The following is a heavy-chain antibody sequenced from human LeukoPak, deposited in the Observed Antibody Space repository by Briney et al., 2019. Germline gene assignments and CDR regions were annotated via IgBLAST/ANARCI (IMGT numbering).Heavy chain of an antibody. CDR3: ARQASSWYYYYGMDV. V-gene: IGHV4-39*01. D-gene: IGHD6-13*01. CDR2: IYYSGST. Sequence: SDTLSLTCTVSGGSISSSSYYWGWIRQPPGKGLEWIGCIYYSGSTYYNPSLKSRVTISVDTSKNQFSLKLSSVTAADTAVYYCARQASSWYYYYGMDVWGQGTTVTVSS. CDR1: GGSISSSSYY. J-gene: IGHJ6*02.